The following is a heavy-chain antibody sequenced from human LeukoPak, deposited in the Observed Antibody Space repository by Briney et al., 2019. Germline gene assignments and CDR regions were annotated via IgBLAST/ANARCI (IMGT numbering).Heavy chain of an antibody. CDR1: GYTFTSYG. D-gene: IGHD3-10*01. Sequence: AAVKVSCKASGYTFTSYGISWVRQAPGQGLEWMGWISAYNGNTNYAQKLQGRVTMTTDTSTSTAYMELRSLRSDDTAVYYWARPRGFYYYGSGSYPFDYWGQGTLVTVSS. CDR3: ARPRGFYYYGSGSYPFDY. CDR2: ISAYNGNT. J-gene: IGHJ4*02. V-gene: IGHV1-18*01.